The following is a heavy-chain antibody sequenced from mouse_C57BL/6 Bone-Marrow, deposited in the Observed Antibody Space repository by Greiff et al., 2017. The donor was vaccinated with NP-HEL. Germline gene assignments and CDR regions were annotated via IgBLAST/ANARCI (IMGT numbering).Heavy chain of an antibody. CDR3: ARGYGSPWFAY. D-gene: IGHD1-1*01. V-gene: IGHV3-1*01. CDR1: GYSITSGYD. CDR2: ISYSGST. J-gene: IGHJ3*01. Sequence: EVQLQQSGPGMVKPSQSLSLTCTVTGYSITSGYDWHWIRHFPGNKLEWMGYISYSGSTNYNPSLKSRISITHDTSKNHFFLKLNSVTTEDTATYYCARGYGSPWFAYWGQGTLVTVSA.